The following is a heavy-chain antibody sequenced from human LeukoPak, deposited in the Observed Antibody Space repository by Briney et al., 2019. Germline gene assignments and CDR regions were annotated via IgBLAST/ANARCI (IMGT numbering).Heavy chain of an antibody. Sequence: GGSLRLSCAASGFTFSSYAMSWVRQAPGMGLEWGSFISASGGSTYYRDSVKGRFTISRDNSKNTLYLQINSLRAEDTAAYYCAKGAQYDFWSGYTLEYFDVWGKGALVTVSS. D-gene: IGHD3-3*01. CDR2: ISASGGST. J-gene: IGHJ4*02. V-gene: IGHV3-23*01. CDR3: AKGAQYDFWSGYTLEYFDV. CDR1: GFTFSSYA.